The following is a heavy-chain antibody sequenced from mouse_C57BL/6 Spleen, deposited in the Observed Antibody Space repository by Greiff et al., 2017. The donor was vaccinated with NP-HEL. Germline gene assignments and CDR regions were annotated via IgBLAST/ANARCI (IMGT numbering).Heavy chain of an antibody. CDR3: ARRTTVVASGAMDY. J-gene: IGHJ4*01. Sequence: EVQLVESGGDLVKPGGSLKLSCAASGFTFSSYGMSWVRQTPDKRLEWVATISSGGSYTYYPDSVKGRFTISRDNAKNTLYLQMSSLKSEDTAMYYCARRTTVVASGAMDYWGQGTSVTVSS. V-gene: IGHV5-6*01. CDR2: ISSGGSYT. CDR1: GFTFSSYG. D-gene: IGHD1-1*01.